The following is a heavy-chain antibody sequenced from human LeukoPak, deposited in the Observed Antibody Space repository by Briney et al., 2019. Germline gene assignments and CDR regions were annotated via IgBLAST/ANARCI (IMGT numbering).Heavy chain of an antibody. CDR3: ARDLSATADY. Sequence: ASVKVSCKASGYTFTSYYMHWVRQAPGQGLEWMGWISAYNGNTNYAQKLQGRVTMTTDTSTSTAYMELRSLRSDDTAVYYCARDLSATADYWGQGTLVTVSS. J-gene: IGHJ4*02. CDR1: GYTFTSYY. CDR2: ISAYNGNT. V-gene: IGHV1-18*04. D-gene: IGHD5-24*01.